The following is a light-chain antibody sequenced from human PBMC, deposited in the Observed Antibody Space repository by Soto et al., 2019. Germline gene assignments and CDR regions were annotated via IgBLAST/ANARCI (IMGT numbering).Light chain of an antibody. CDR2: AAS. Sequence: AIPLTQSPSSLSASVGDRVTITCRASQAIKSALGWYQQKPGKVPKLLIYAASTLQSGVPSRFSGSGFGTDFTLTISRLQPEDFATYYCLLDFGYFWAFGQGTKVYIK. J-gene: IGKJ1*01. V-gene: IGKV1-6*01. CDR3: LLDFGYFWA. CDR1: QAIKSA.